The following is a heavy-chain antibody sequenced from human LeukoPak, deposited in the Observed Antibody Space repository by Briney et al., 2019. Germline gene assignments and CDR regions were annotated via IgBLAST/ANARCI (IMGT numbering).Heavy chain of an antibody. V-gene: IGHV4-39*07. CDR3: ARRRYSSSWYQPYYMDV. D-gene: IGHD6-13*01. CDR2: INHSGST. J-gene: IGHJ6*03. CDR1: GGSISSSSYY. Sequence: SETLSLTCTVSGGSISSSSYYWSWIRQPPGKGLEWIGEINHSGSTNYNPSLKSRVTISVDTSKNQFSLKLSSVTAADTAVYYCARRRYSSSWYQPYYMDVWGKGTTVTISS.